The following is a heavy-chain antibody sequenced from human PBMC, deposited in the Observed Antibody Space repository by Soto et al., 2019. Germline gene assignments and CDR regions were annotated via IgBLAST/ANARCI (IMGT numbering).Heavy chain of an antibody. D-gene: IGHD1-1*01. J-gene: IGHJ4*02. CDR3: GRAVEGLADLDY. CDR1: GYTFTGYA. CDR2: INAGNGNT. V-gene: IGHV1-3*01. Sequence: ASVKVSCKASGYTFTGYAMHWVRQAPGQRLEWMGWINAGNGNTKYSQKFQGRVTITRDTSASTAYMELSSLRSEDTAVYYCGRAVEGLADLDYWGKGTLVTVSS.